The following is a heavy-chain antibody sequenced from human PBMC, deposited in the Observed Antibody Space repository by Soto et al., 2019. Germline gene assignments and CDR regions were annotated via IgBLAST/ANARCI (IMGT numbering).Heavy chain of an antibody. CDR1: GFTFSSYA. Sequence: GGSLRLSCAASGFTFSSYAMSWVRRAPGKGLEWVSTISGSGGSTYYADSVKGRFTISRDNSKNTLYLQMNSLRAEDTAVYYCAKSPILTVTMYFDYWGQGTLVTVSS. CDR2: ISGSGGST. V-gene: IGHV3-23*01. D-gene: IGHD4-17*01. J-gene: IGHJ4*02. CDR3: AKSPILTVTMYFDY.